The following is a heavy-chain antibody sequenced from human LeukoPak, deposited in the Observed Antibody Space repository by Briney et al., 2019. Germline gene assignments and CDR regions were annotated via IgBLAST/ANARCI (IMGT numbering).Heavy chain of an antibody. CDR2: INWNGSST. CDR3: ARDLDYGLDY. Sequence: GGSLRLSCAASGFTFDDYGMSWVRQAPGKGLEWVSGINWNGSSTGYADSVKGRFTISRDNAKNSLYLQMNSLTAEDTALYDCARDLDYGLDYWGQGTLVTVSS. V-gene: IGHV3-20*01. J-gene: IGHJ4*02. D-gene: IGHD4-17*01. CDR1: GFTFDDYG.